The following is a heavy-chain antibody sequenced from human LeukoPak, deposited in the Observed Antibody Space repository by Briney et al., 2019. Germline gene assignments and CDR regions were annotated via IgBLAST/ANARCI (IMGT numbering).Heavy chain of an antibody. CDR3: ARGKGQYCSSTSCYVKGDDPTKFDY. V-gene: IGHV1-8*01. D-gene: IGHD2-2*01. CDR1: GYTFTSYD. J-gene: IGHJ4*02. CDR2: MNPNSGNT. Sequence: ASVKVSCKASGYTFTSYDINWVRQAAGQGLEWMGWMNPNSGNTGYAQKFQGRVTMTRNTSISTAYMELSSLRSEDTAVYYCARGKGQYCSSTSCYVKGDDPTKFDYWGQGTLVTVSS.